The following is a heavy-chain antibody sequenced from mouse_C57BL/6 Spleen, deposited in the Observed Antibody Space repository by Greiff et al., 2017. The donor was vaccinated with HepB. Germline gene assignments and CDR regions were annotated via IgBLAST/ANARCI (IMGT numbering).Heavy chain of an antibody. J-gene: IGHJ4*01. V-gene: IGHV14-1*01. CDR2: IDPEDGDT. CDR3: TTPYYYGSSSGEDYAMDY. Sequence: EVQLQQSGAELVRPGASVKLSCTASGFNIKDYYMHWVKQRPEQGLEWIGRIDPEDGDTEYAPKFQGKATMTADTSSNTAYLQLSSLTSEDTAVYYCTTPYYYGSSSGEDYAMDYWGQGTSVTVSS. D-gene: IGHD1-1*01. CDR1: GFNIKDYY.